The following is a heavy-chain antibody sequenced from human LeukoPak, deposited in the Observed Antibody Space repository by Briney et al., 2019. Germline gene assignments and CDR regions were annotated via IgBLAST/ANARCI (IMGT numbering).Heavy chain of an antibody. CDR2: ISSGGSSI. Sequence: GGSLRLPCAASGFTFSSYETNWVRQAPGKGLEWVSYISSGGSSIYYADSVNGRFTVSRDNAKNSLYLQVSSLRAEDTAVYYCARVGTRHAFDIWGQGTMVTVSS. V-gene: IGHV3-48*03. D-gene: IGHD1-1*01. J-gene: IGHJ3*02. CDR3: ARVGTRHAFDI. CDR1: GFTFSSYE.